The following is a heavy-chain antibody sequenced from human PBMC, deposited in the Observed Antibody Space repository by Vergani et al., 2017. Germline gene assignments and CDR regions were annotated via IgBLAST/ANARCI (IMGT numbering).Heavy chain of an antibody. Sequence: QVQLVESGGGVVQPGRSLRLSCAASGFTFSSYAMHWVLQAPGKGLEWVAVISYDGSNKYYSDFVKGRFTISRDNSKNKLYLTMNRLRAEDTAVYYCARGGLGKTMFGVVIPLHYFDYWGQGTLVTVSS. CDR1: GFTFSSYA. D-gene: IGHD3-3*01. CDR2: ISYDGSNK. V-gene: IGHV3-30-3*01. J-gene: IGHJ4*02. CDR3: ARGGLGKTMFGVVIPLHYFDY.